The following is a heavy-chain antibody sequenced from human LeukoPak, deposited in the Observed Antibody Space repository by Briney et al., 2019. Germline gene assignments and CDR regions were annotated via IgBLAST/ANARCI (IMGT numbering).Heavy chain of an antibody. CDR3: ARSGYCGGGSCQGGFDY. V-gene: IGHV1-69*13. D-gene: IGHD2-15*01. CDR1: GGTFSSYA. CDR2: IIPIFGTA. Sequence: ASVKVSCKASGGTFSSYAISWVRQAPGQGLEWMGGIIPIFGTANYAQKFQGRVTITADESTSTAYMELSSLRSEDTAVYYCARSGYCGGGSCQGGFDYWGQGTLVTVSS. J-gene: IGHJ4*02.